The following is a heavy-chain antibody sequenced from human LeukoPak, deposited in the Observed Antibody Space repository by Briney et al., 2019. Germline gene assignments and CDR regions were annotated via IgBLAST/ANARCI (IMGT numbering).Heavy chain of an antibody. V-gene: IGHV4-4*02. J-gene: IGHJ4*02. Sequence: PSETLSLTCAVSGGSISSSNWWSWVRQPPGKGLEWIGEIYHSGSTNYNPSLKSRVTISVDTSKNQFSLKLSSVTAADTAVYYCARQGAPKRFSGYSRYYFDYWGQGTLVTVSS. CDR3: ARQGAPKRFSGYSRYYFDY. D-gene: IGHD3-22*01. CDR2: IYHSGST. CDR1: GGSISSSNW.